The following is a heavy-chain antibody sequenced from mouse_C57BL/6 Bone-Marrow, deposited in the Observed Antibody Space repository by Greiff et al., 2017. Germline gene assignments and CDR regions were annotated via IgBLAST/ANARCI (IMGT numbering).Heavy chain of an antibody. CDR1: GYTFTDYY. J-gene: IGHJ3*01. V-gene: IGHV1-19*01. CDR2: INPYNGGT. Sequence: EVKLQESGPVLVKPGASVKMSCKASGYTFTDYYMNWVKQSHGKSLEWIGVINPYNGGTSYNQKFKGKATLTVAKSSSTAYMELNSLTSEDSAVYYCAREGSSWFAYWGQGTLVTVSA. CDR3: AREGSSWFAY.